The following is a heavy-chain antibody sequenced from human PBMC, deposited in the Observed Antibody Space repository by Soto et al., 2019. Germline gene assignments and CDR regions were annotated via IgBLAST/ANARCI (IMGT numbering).Heavy chain of an antibody. CDR3: ARDWLGYCSSTSCYNPPEDYYYGMDV. CDR1: GGSVSSGSYY. CDR2: IYYSGST. V-gene: IGHV4-61*01. J-gene: IGHJ6*02. Sequence: SETLSLTCTVSGGSVSSGSYYWSWIRQPPGKGLEWIGYIYYSGSTNYNPSLKSRVTISVDTSKNQFSLKLSSVTAADTAVYYCARDWLGYCSSTSCYNPPEDYYYGMDVWGQGTTVTVS. D-gene: IGHD2-2*01.